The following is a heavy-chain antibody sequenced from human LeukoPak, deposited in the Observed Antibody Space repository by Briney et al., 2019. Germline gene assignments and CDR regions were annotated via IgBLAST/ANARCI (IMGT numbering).Heavy chain of an antibody. V-gene: IGHV3-23*01. CDR2: ISGSGGST. Sequence: GGSLRLSCAASGFTFSSYAMSWVRQAPGKRLEWVSAISGSGGSTYYADSVKGRFTISRDNSKNTLYLQMNSLRAEDTAVYYCAKGKAYCGGDCYSGWGGFDYWGQGTLVTVSS. CDR1: GFTFSSYA. J-gene: IGHJ4*02. CDR3: AKGKAYCGGDCYSGWGGFDY. D-gene: IGHD2-21*01.